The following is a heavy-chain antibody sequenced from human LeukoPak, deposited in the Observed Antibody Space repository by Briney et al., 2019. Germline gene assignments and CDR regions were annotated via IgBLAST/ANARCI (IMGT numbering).Heavy chain of an antibody. J-gene: IGHJ4*02. CDR2: IYYSGST. CDR3: ARLPNTMVRVDY. CDR1: GGSISSYY. V-gene: IGHV4-59*01. Sequence: SETLSLTCTVSGGSISSYYWSWLRQPPGKGLEWIGYIYYSGSTNYNPSLKSRVTISVDTSKNQFSLKLSSVTAADTAVYYCARLPNTMVRVDYWGQGTLVTVSS. D-gene: IGHD3-10*01.